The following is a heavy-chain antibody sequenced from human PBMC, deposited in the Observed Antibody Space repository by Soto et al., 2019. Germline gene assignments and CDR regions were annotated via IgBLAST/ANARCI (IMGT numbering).Heavy chain of an antibody. CDR2: ISYRGST. D-gene: IGHD3-22*01. CDR1: AGSITTSY. J-gene: IGHJ5*02. Sequence: DTLSLTCTVSAGSITTSYWSWIRQPLGKALEWIGYISYRGSTNYNPSLKSRLTISIDTSKSQISLKLTSMTTADTAVYYCASSGIVGREVNTWFDPWGQGTLVTVSS. V-gene: IGHV4-59*07. CDR3: ASSGIVGREVNTWFDP.